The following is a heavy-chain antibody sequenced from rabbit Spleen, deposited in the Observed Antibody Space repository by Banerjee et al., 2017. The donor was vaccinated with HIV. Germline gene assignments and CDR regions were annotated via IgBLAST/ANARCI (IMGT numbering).Heavy chain of an antibody. J-gene: IGHJ4*01. CDR1: RIDFTNYG. D-gene: IGHD3-3*01. CDR3: ARDLVVAIGWNFNL. V-gene: IGHV1S47*01. CDR2: IDPLFINT. Sequence: QEQLVESGGGLVQPGGSLKLSCTASRIDFTNYGITWVRQAPGKGLEWIGYIDPLFINTYYASWVNGRFTISRDDAQNTLYLQLNSLTAADTATYFCARDLVVAIGWNFNLWGQGTLVTVS.